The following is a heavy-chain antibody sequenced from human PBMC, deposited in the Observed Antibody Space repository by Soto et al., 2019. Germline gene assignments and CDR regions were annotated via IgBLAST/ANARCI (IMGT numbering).Heavy chain of an antibody. CDR1: GYTFTSYG. J-gene: IGHJ4*02. CDR2: ISAYNGNT. CDR3: ARDVDYGDYSDY. D-gene: IGHD4-17*01. V-gene: IGHV1-18*01. Sequence: GASGKVSCKASGYTFTSYGISWVRQAPGPGLEWMGWISAYNGNTNYAQKLQGRVTMTTDTSTSTAYMELRSLRSDDTAVYYCARDVDYGDYSDYWGQGTLVTVSS.